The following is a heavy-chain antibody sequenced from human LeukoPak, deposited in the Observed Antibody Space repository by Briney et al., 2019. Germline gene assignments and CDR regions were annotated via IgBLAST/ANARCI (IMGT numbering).Heavy chain of an antibody. CDR2: IYYSGST. J-gene: IGHJ2*01. CDR1: GGSISSYY. CDR3: ARESSGYYWYFDL. V-gene: IGHV4-59*01. D-gene: IGHD3-22*01. Sequence: SETLSLTCTVSGGSISSYYWSWIRQPPGKGLEWIGYIYYSGSTNYNPSLKSRVTMSVDTSKNQFSLKLSSVTAADTAVYYCARESSGYYWYFDLWGRGTLVTVSS.